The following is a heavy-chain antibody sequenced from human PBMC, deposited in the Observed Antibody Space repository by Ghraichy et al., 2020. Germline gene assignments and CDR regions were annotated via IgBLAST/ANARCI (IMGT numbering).Heavy chain of an antibody. CDR2: ISSSSSYI. D-gene: IGHD3-9*01. J-gene: IGHJ6*02. Sequence: GGSLRLSCAASGFTFSSYSMNWVRQAPGKGLEWVSSISSSSSYIYYADSVKGRFTISRDNAKNSLYLQMNSLRAEDTAVYYCARTYYDILTDYYYGMGVWGQGTTVTVSS. CDR3: ARTYYDILTDYYYGMGV. CDR1: GFTFSSYS. V-gene: IGHV3-21*01.